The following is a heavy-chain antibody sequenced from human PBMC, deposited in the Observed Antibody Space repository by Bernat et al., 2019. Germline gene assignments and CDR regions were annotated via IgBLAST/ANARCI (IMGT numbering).Heavy chain of an antibody. CDR2: INHSGST. CDR3: ARTTVTTGGCNY. CDR1: GGSFSGYY. J-gene: IGHJ4*02. D-gene: IGHD4-17*01. V-gene: IGHV4-34*01. Sequence: QVQLQQWGAGLLKPSETLSLTCAVYGGSFSGYYWSWIRQPPGKGLEWIGEINHSGSTNYNPSLKSRVTISVDTSKNQFSLKLSSVTAADTAVYYCARTTVTTGGCNYWGQGTLVTVSS.